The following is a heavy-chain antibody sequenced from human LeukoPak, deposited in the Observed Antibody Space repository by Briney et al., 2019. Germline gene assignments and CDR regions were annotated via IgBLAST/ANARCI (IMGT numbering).Heavy chain of an antibody. CDR2: INPSGGST. CDR1: GYTFTTYY. D-gene: IGHD2-2*01. Sequence: ASVKVSCKASGYTFTTYYIHWVRQAPGQGLEWMGIINPSGGSTSYAQKFQGRVTMARDTSTSTVYMELSSLGSEDTAVYYCARDHLPAAKTSWFDSWGQGTLVTVSS. J-gene: IGHJ5*01. CDR3: ARDHLPAAKTSWFDS. V-gene: IGHV1-46*01.